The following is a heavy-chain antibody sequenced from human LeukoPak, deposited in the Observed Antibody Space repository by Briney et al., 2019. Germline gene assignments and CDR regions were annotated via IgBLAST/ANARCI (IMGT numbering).Heavy chain of an antibody. CDR1: GGSFSGYY. Sequence: SETLSLTCAVYGGSFSGYYWSWIRQLPGKGLEWIGEINHSGSTNYNPSLKGRVTISVDTSKNQISLKLSSVTAADTAVYYCASGGSYFSDPWGQGTLVTVSS. J-gene: IGHJ5*02. D-gene: IGHD1-26*01. CDR3: ASGGSYFSDP. V-gene: IGHV4-34*01. CDR2: INHSGST.